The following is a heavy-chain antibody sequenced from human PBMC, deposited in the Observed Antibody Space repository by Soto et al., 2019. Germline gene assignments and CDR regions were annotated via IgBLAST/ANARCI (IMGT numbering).Heavy chain of an antibody. J-gene: IGHJ5*02. CDR3: ASGADVWGKSRTYTWLDP. CDR1: GYTFTSYD. V-gene: IGHV1-8*01. CDR2: MNPNSGDT. Sequence: QVQLVQSGAEVKKPGASVKVSCMASGYTFTSYDLNWVRQATGQGLEWMGWMNPNSGDTGNAQKFQRTVTMTRNTSIITAYMELRSLRSEDTAVYYCASGADVWGKSRTYTWLDPWGQGTLVIVSS. D-gene: IGHD3-16*01.